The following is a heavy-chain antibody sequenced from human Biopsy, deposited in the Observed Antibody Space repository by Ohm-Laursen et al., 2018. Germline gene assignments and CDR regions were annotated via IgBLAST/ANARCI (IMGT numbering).Heavy chain of an antibody. CDR2: VGGSGDST. CDR1: GFTFSNYA. CDR3: AKTRGEARAAANF. V-gene: IGHV3-23*01. J-gene: IGHJ4*02. D-gene: IGHD6-13*01. Sequence: GSLRLSCSASGFTFSNYAMTWVRQAPGKGLDWVSGVGGSGDSTYYADSVKGRFSISRDNSNNTLYLQMNSLRVDDTAVYYCAKTRGEARAAANFWGQGTLVTVS.